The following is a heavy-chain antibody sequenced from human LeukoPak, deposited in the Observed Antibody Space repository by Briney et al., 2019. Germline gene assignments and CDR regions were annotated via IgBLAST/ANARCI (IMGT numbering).Heavy chain of an antibody. Sequence: PGGSLRLSCAASGFTFSSYGMHWVRQAPGKGLEWVAFIRYDGSNKYYADSVKGRFTISRDNSKNTLYLQMNSLRAEDTAVYYCAKTAGITMIVVAFDYWGQGTLVTVSS. D-gene: IGHD3-22*01. CDR2: IRYDGSNK. CDR3: AKTAGITMIVVAFDY. CDR1: GFTFSSYG. J-gene: IGHJ4*02. V-gene: IGHV3-30*02.